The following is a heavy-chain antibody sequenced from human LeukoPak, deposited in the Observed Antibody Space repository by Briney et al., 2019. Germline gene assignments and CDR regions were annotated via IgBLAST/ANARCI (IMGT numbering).Heavy chain of an antibody. J-gene: IGHJ4*02. D-gene: IGHD5-18*01. CDR1: GFTFSDYY. CDR3: ARDPGNTRYSYGYDY. CDR2: ISSSGSTI. Sequence: SGGALRLSCAASGFTFSDYYMSWIRQAPGKGLEWVSYISSSGSTIYYADSVKGRFTISRDNAKNSLDLQMNSLRAEDTAVYYCARDPGNTRYSYGYDYWGQGTLVTVSS. V-gene: IGHV3-11*01.